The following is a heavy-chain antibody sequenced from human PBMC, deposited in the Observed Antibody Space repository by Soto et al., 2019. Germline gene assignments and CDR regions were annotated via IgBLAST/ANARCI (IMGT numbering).Heavy chain of an antibody. J-gene: IGHJ6*02. Sequence: SETLSLTCTFTCGSMTSGDQYWTWIRHRPGEGLEWFGYINHRGSLYYNPSLKSRVSMSVDTSKNQFSLNLSSVTAADTAVYYCARELPQRQGRNMDVWGQGTTVTVSS. CDR1: CGSMTSGDQY. CDR3: ARELPQRQGRNMDV. V-gene: IGHV4-31*03. D-gene: IGHD1-1*01. CDR2: INHRGSL.